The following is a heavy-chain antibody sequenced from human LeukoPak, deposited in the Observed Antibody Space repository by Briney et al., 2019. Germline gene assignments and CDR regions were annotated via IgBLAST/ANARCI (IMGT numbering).Heavy chain of an antibody. CDR3: AKDPGYYDNTDAFDI. Sequence: GGSLRLSCAASGFTFNSYGMHWVRQAPGKGLEWVAVISYDGSNKYYADSVKGRFTISRDNSKNTLYLQMNSLRAEDTAVYYCAKDPGYYDNTDAFDIWGQGTMVTVSS. D-gene: IGHD3-22*01. J-gene: IGHJ3*02. V-gene: IGHV3-30*18. CDR1: GFTFNSYG. CDR2: ISYDGSNK.